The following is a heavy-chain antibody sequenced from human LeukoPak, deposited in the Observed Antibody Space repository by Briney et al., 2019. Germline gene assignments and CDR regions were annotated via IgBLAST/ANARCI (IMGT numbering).Heavy chain of an antibody. D-gene: IGHD3-3*01. V-gene: IGHV4-61*02. CDR3: ASSSITIFGVVRGTWFDP. CDR1: GGSISSGSYY. Sequence: SETLSLTCTVSGGSISSGSYYWSWIRQPAGKELEWIGRIYTSGSTNYNPSLKSRVTISVDTSKNQFSLKLSSVTAADTAVYYCASSSITIFGVVRGTWFDPWGQGTLVTVSS. CDR2: IYTSGST. J-gene: IGHJ5*02.